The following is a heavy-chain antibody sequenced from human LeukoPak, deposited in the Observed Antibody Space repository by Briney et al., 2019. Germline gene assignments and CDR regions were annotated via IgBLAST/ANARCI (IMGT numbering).Heavy chain of an antibody. Sequence: GGSLRLSCAASGFTFSSYSMNWVRQAPGKGLEWVSSISSSSSYIYYADSVKGRFTISRDNAKNSLYLQMNSLRAEDTAVYYCARDCPSKQWLAPYYYYGMDVWGQGTTVTVS. CDR2: ISSSSSYI. J-gene: IGHJ6*02. D-gene: IGHD6-19*01. CDR3: ARDCPSKQWLAPYYYYGMDV. V-gene: IGHV3-21*01. CDR1: GFTFSSYS.